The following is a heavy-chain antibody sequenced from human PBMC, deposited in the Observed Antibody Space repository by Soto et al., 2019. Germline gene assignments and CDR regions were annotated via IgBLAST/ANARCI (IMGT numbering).Heavy chain of an antibody. CDR2: IFYSGST. Sequence: PSETLSLTCTVSGGSISSYYWSWIRQPPGKGLEWIGSIFYSGSTYYNPSLKSRVTISVDTSKNQFSLKLGSVTAADTAVYYCARVPGPWGQGTLVTVSS. V-gene: IGHV4-59*12. CDR1: GGSISSYY. D-gene: IGHD7-27*01. J-gene: IGHJ5*02. CDR3: ARVPGP.